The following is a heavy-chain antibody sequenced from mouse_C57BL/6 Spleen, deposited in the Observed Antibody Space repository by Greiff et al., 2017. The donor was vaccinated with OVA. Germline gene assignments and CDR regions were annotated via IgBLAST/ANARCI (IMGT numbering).Heavy chain of an antibody. D-gene: IGHD1-3*01. CDR1: GYTFTSYW. V-gene: IGHV1-50*01. CDR3: ARKSNYGYFDV. Sequence: QVQLQQPGAELVKPGASVKLSCKASGYTFTSYWMQWVKQRPGQGLEWIGEIDPSDSYTNYNQKFKGKATLTVDTSSSTAYMQLSSLTSEDSAVYYCARKSNYGYFDVWGTGTTVTVSS. CDR2: IDPSDSYT. J-gene: IGHJ1*03.